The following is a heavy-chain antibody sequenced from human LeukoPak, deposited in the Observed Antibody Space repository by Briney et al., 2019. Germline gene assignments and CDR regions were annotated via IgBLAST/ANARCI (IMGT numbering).Heavy chain of an antibody. Sequence: PGGSLRLSCAASGFTFSSYGMSWVRQAPGKGLEWVSAISGSGGSTCYADSVKGRFTISRDNAQNSLYLLMNSLRAEDTAVYYCAREDFFGLGNNAFDIWGQGTVVTVSS. V-gene: IGHV3-23*01. J-gene: IGHJ3*02. CDR1: GFTFSSYG. D-gene: IGHD3-10*01. CDR2: ISGSGGST. CDR3: AREDFFGLGNNAFDI.